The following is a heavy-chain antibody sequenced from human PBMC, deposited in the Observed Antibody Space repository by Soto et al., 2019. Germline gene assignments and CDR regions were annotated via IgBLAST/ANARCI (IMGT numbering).Heavy chain of an antibody. Sequence: GGSLRLSCAASGFTVSSNYMSWVRQAPGKGLEWVSVIYSGGSTYYADSVKGRFTISRDTSKTTLYLQLNSLRVEDTAVYYCGRKRPGSITKVHGVIITDDAFDIWGQGTMVTVSS. CDR2: IYSGGST. D-gene: IGHD3-10*01. CDR1: GFTVSSNY. J-gene: IGHJ3*02. V-gene: IGHV3-53*01. CDR3: GRKRPGSITKVHGVIITDDAFDI.